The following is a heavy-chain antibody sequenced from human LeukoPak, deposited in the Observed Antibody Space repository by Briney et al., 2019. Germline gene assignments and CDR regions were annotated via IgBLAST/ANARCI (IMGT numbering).Heavy chain of an antibody. CDR3: AAGKSVYMVATY. D-gene: IGHD5-12*01. CDR1: GYTLTELS. V-gene: IGHV1-24*01. CDR2: FDPEDGET. J-gene: IGHJ4*02. Sequence: ASVKVSCKVSGYTLTELSMHWVRQAPGKGLEWMGGFDPEDGETIYAQKFQGRVTMTEDTSTDTAYMELSSLRSEDTAVYYCAAGKSVYMVATYWGQGTLVTVSS.